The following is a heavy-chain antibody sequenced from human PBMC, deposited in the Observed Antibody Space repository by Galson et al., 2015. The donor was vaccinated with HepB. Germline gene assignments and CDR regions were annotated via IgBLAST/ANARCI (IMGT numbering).Heavy chain of an antibody. J-gene: IGHJ4*02. Sequence: SVKVSCKASGYIFTSHQIHWVRQAPGQGLEWMGIINPNGGGTIYAQNFQGRVTMTRDTSTSTVYMELSGLRSDDTAVYYCARVLLTARGQLGYWGQGTLVTVSS. CDR3: ARVLLTARGQLGY. D-gene: IGHD3-10*01. CDR1: GYIFTSHQ. CDR2: INPNGGGT. V-gene: IGHV1-46*01.